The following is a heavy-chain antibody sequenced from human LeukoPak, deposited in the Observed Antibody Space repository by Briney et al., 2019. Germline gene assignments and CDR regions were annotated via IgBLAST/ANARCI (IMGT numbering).Heavy chain of an antibody. Sequence: SETLSLTCTVSGDSISNYYWTWIRQSAGKGLQWIGRINTSGNTNYNPCLKSRVTMSLDTSKNQFSLNLSSVTAADTAVYYCARERLGFRVDVWGKGTTVTVSS. CDR3: ARERLGFRVDV. CDR1: GDSISNYY. D-gene: IGHD3-10*01. J-gene: IGHJ6*04. V-gene: IGHV4-4*07. CDR2: INTSGNT.